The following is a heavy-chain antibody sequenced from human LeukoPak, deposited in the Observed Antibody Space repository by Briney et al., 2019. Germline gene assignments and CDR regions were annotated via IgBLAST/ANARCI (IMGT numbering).Heavy chain of an antibody. CDR1: GFTFSSYA. CDR2: ISYDGSNK. D-gene: IGHD5-12*01. V-gene: IGHV3-30-3*01. Sequence: PGGSLRLSCAASGFTFSSYAMHWVRQAPGKGLEWVAVISYDGSNKYYADSVKGRFTISRDNSKNTLYLQMNSLRAEDTAVYYCARGGYVKYYFDYWGQGTLVTVSS. CDR3: ARGGYVKYYFDY. J-gene: IGHJ4*02.